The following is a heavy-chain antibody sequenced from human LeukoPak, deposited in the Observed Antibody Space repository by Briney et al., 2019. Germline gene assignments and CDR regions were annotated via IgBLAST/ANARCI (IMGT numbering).Heavy chain of an antibody. CDR2: IIPIFGTA. V-gene: IGHV1-69*01. CDR1: GGTFSSYA. Sequence: GSSVKVSCKVSGGTFSSYAISWVRQAPGQGLEWMGGIIPIFGTANYAQKFQGRVTITADESTSTAYMELSSLRSEDTAVYYCARDQHPYCSSTSCYRGFRYWGQGTLVTVSS. J-gene: IGHJ4*02. CDR3: ARDQHPYCSSTSCYRGFRY. D-gene: IGHD2-2*01.